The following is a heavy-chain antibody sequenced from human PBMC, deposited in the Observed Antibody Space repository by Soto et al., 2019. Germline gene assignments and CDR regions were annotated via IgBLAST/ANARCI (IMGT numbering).Heavy chain of an antibody. V-gene: IGHV4-59*08. Sequence: PSETLSLTCTVSGGSISSYYWSWIRQPPGKGLEWIGYIYYSGSTNYNPSLKSRVTISVDTSKNQFSLKLSSVTAADTAVYYCARAPILGSDCYFDDWGRGTLVTVDS. J-gene: IGHJ4*02. CDR1: GGSISSYY. CDR2: IYYSGST. D-gene: IGHD2-21*02. CDR3: ARAPILGSDCYFDD.